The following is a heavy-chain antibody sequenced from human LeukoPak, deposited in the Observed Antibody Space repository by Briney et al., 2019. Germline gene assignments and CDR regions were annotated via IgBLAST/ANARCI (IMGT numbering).Heavy chain of an antibody. J-gene: IGHJ4*02. CDR2: MNPNSGNT. CDR3: AREIRGSYD. CDR1: GGTFSSYA. V-gene: IGHV1-8*03. Sequence: GASVKVSCKASGGTFSSYAISWVRQAPGQGLEWMGWMNPNSGNTGYAQKFQGRVTITRNTSISTAYMELSSLRSKDTAVYYCAREIRGSYDWGQGTLVTVSS. D-gene: IGHD3-16*01.